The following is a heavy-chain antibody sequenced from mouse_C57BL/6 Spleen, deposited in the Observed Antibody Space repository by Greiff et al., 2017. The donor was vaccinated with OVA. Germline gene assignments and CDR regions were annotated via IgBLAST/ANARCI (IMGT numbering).Heavy chain of an antibody. J-gene: IGHJ3*01. V-gene: IGHV1-52*01. CDR3: ARGMGSSSAY. Sequence: VQLQQPGAELVRPGSSVKLSCKASGYTFTSYWMHWVKQRPIQGLEWIGNIDPSDSDNHYNQKFKDKATLTVDKSSSTAYMQLSSLTSEDSAVYYCARGMGSSSAYWGQGTLVTVSA. D-gene: IGHD1-1*01. CDR2: IDPSDSDN. CDR1: GYTFTSYW.